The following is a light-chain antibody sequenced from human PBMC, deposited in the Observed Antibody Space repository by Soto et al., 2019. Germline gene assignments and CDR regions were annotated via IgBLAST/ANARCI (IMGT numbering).Light chain of an antibody. CDR1: SSNIGSNY. J-gene: IGLJ2*01. CDR2: DND. Sequence: QSVLTQPPSVSAAPGQKVTISCSGSSSNIGSNYVSWYHRLPGTAPKLLIFDNDNRPSGIPDRFSGSKSGTSATLGITGLQTGDEADYYCATWDSSLSTLLFGGGTKLTVL. V-gene: IGLV1-51*01. CDR3: ATWDSSLSTLL.